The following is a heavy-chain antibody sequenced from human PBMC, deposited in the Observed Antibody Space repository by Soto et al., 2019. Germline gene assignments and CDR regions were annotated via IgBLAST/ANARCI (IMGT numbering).Heavy chain of an antibody. CDR2: INPNSGGT. V-gene: IGHV1-2*04. J-gene: IGHJ6*02. D-gene: IGHD3-10*01. CDR3: ARDEKLLWFGASYYYYGMDV. Sequence: GASVKVSCKASGYTFTGYYMHWVRQAPGQGLEWMGWINPNSGGTNYAQKFQGWVTMTRDTSISTAYMELSRLRSDDTAVYYCARDEKLLWFGASYYYYGMDVWGQGTTVTVSS. CDR1: GYTFTGYY.